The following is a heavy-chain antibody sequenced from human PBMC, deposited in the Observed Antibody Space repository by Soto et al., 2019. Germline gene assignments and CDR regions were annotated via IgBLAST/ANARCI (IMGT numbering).Heavy chain of an antibody. CDR3: ARGRGWYVRPGPYYFDY. Sequence: PSETLSLTCAVYGGSFSGYYWSWIRQPPGKGLEWIGEINHSGSTNYNPSLKSRVTISVDTSKNQFSLKLSSVTAADTAVYYCARGRGWYVRPGPYYFDYWGQGTLVTVSS. CDR1: GGSFSGYY. V-gene: IGHV4-34*01. CDR2: INHSGST. D-gene: IGHD6-19*01. J-gene: IGHJ4*02.